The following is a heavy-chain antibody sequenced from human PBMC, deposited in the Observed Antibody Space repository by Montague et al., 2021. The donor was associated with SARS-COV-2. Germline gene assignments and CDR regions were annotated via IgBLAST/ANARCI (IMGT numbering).Heavy chain of an antibody. D-gene: IGHD3/OR15-3a*01. CDR3: ARRAAPLLHLDWSKRDFDYYGLAV. Sequence: SETLSLTCAVYGESYNPCGQSFNNYHWSWIRQSQGKGLEWIGDIKWGDTKYNPSRKSRVTISADTAKKEFSLMLTAVTAADTAVYYCARRAAPLLHLDWSKRDFDYYGLAVWGQGTAVIVS. CDR1: GESYNPCGQSFNNYH. V-gene: IGHV4-34*12. CDR2: IKWGDT. J-gene: IGHJ6*02.